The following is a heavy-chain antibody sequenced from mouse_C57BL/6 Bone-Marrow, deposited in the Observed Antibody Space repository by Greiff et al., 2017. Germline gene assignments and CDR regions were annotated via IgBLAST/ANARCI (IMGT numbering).Heavy chain of an antibody. CDR3: ARPLYYGNYVGFAY. J-gene: IGHJ3*01. D-gene: IGHD2-1*01. V-gene: IGHV1-12*01. CDR1: GYTFTSYN. Sequence: QSGAELVRPGASVKMSCKASGYTFTSYNMHWVKQTPRQGLEWIGAIYPGNGDTSYNQKFKGKATLTVDKSSSTAYMQLSSLTSEDSAVYVCARPLYYGNYVGFAYWGQGTLVTVSA. CDR2: IYPGNGDT.